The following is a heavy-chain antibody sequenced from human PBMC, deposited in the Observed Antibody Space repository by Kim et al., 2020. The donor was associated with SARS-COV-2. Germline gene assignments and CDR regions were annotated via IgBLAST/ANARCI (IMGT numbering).Heavy chain of an antibody. D-gene: IGHD2-2*01. CDR3: ARLVCSSTSCVDY. Sequence: SANSLKGRFTTTRDNAKTSLYLQMNSLRDEDTAVYYCARLVCSSTSCVDYWGQGTLVTVSS. J-gene: IGHJ4*02. V-gene: IGHV3-48*02.